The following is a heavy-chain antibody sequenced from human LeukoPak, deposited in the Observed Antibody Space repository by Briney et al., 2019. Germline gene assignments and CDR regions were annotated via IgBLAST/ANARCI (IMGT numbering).Heavy chain of an antibody. CDR3: ARGDRSYGDIDY. CDR2: ISSSSSYI. CDR1: GFTFSSYS. J-gene: IGHJ4*02. D-gene: IGHD4-17*01. Sequence: GGSLRLSCAASGFTFSSYSMNWVRQAPGKGLEWVSSISSSSSYIYYADSVKGRFTISRDNAKNSLYLQMNSLRAEDTAVYYCARGDRSYGDIDYWGQGTLVTVSS. V-gene: IGHV3-21*01.